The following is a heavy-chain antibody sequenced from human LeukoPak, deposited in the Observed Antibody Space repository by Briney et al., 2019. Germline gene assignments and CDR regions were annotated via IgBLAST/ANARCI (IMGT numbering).Heavy chain of an antibody. CDR2: ISWKSGTI. D-gene: IGHD6-19*01. CDR1: GFTFDDYA. V-gene: IGHV3-9*01. J-gene: IGHJ4*02. CDR3: AKDYTFAGYSSGLDY. Sequence: GGSLRLSCAASGFTFDDYAMHWVRQAPGKGLEWISGISWKSGTIGYADSVKGRFTISRDNAKNSLYLQMNSLRTEDTASYYCAKDYTFAGYSSGLDYWGQGTLVTVSS.